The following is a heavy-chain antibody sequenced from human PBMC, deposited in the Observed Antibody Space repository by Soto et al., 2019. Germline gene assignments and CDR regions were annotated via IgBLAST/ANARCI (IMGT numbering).Heavy chain of an antibody. CDR1: GFTFNRHW. D-gene: IGHD1-7*01. V-gene: IGHV3-7*01. J-gene: IGHJ4*02. Sequence: EVQLVESGGGLVQPGGSLRLSCAVSGFTFNRHWMSWVRQTPGKGLEWVASIKEDGSEKSYVDSVTGRFTISRANATNSLCMQMNRLKVDDTEVSYGVRKGWNSPQYWGQGTLVSVSS. CDR2: IKEDGSEK. CDR3: VRKGWNSPQY.